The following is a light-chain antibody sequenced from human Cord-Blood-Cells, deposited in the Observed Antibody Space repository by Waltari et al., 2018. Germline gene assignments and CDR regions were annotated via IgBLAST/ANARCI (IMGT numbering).Light chain of an antibody. J-gene: IGKJ4*01. CDR1: QGISSY. V-gene: IGKV1-9*01. Sequence: DIQLTQSPSFLSASVGDRVTITCRASQGISSYLAWYQQKPGKAPKLLIYAASTLQSGVPSRFSGSGSGTEFTLTISSLEPEDFAVYYCQQRSNWPPTFGGGTKVEIK. CDR3: QQRSNWPPT. CDR2: AAS.